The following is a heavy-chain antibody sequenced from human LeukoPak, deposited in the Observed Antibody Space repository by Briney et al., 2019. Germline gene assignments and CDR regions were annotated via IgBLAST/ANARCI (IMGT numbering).Heavy chain of an antibody. D-gene: IGHD3-22*01. CDR1: GFTVSSNY. V-gene: IGHV3-66*01. J-gene: IGHJ4*02. CDR2: IYSGGST. Sequence: GGSLRLSCAASGFTVSSNYMTWVRRAPGKGLECVSFIYSGGSTYYADSVKGRFTISRDNSKNTLYPQMNSLRAEDTAVYYCARDLYYYDSSGYLGYWGQGTLVTVSS. CDR3: ARDLYYYDSSGYLGY.